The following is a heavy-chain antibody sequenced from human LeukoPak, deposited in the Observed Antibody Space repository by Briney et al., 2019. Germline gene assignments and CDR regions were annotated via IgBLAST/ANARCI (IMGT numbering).Heavy chain of an antibody. D-gene: IGHD6-13*01. CDR3: ARVLTGWYSSSWYYFDY. CDR2: INPSGGST. V-gene: IGHV1-46*01. Sequence: ASVKVSCKASGYTFTSYYMHWVRQAPGQGLEWMGIINPSGGSTSYAQKFQGRVTMTRDTSTSTVYMELSSLRSEDTAVYYCARVLTGWYSSSWYYFDYWGQGTLVTVSS. J-gene: IGHJ4*02. CDR1: GYTFTSYY.